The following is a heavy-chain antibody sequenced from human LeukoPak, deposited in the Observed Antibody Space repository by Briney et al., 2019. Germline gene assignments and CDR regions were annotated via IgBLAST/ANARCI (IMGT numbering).Heavy chain of an antibody. D-gene: IGHD1-1*01. Sequence: PGGSLRPSCAPSGFTFSDYTMSWIRQPQGKGLGWVSYISSSGSTIYYADSVRGRFTISRDNAKNSLYLQMNSLRVEDTAVYYCARDPRTVRIWGQGTLVTVSS. V-gene: IGHV3-11*04. CDR3: ARDPRTVRI. CDR2: ISSSGSTI. CDR1: GFTFSDYT. J-gene: IGHJ4*02.